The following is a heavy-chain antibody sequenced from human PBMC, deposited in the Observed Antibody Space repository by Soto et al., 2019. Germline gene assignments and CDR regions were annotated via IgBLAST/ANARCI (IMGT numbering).Heavy chain of an antibody. Sequence: HVQLVESGGGVVQPGRSLRLSCAASGFTFSSDAMHWVRQAPGKGLEWVAVIAYDGRNKYYADSVKGRFTISRDNSKNTLYLQMNSLRIEDTAVYYCARELERVFDYWGQGTLVTVSS. CDR3: ARELERVFDY. D-gene: IGHD1-1*01. CDR2: IAYDGRNK. V-gene: IGHV3-30*04. CDR1: GFTFSSDA. J-gene: IGHJ4*02.